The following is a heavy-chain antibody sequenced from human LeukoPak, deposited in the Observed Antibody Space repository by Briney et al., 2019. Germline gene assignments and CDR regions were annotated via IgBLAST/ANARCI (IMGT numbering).Heavy chain of an antibody. CDR1: GYTFTDYY. Sequence: ASVKVSCKTSGYTFTDYYLHWVRQAPGQGLEWVGWIHPNTGATHYAQKFQGRVTMTRDTSISTAYMELSRLRSDDTAVYYCARERARRFDYWGQGTLVTVSS. D-gene: IGHD6-6*01. CDR2: IHPNTGAT. CDR3: ARERARRFDY. V-gene: IGHV1-2*02. J-gene: IGHJ4*02.